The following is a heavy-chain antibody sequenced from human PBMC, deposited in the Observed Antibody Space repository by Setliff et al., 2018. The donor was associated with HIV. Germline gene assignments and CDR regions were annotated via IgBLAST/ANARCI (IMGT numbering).Heavy chain of an antibody. J-gene: IGHJ3*02. CDR3: ARATAAWDDAFDI. D-gene: IGHD6-13*01. V-gene: IGHV3-21*01. CDR1: GFRFRTYA. CDR2: ISRSNSYI. Sequence: GGSLRLSCVASGFRFRTYAMSWVRQAPGKGLEWVSFISRSNSYIYYADSVKGRFTISRDNAKNSLYLQMNSLRAEDTAVYYCARATAAWDDAFDIWGQGTMVTVSS.